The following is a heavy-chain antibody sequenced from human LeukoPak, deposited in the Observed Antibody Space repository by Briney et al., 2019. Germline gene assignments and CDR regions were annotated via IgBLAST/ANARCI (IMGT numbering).Heavy chain of an antibody. CDR3: ANSRGHGSGNL. V-gene: IGHV3-23*01. CDR2: ISGSGGST. CDR1: GFTFSSYG. D-gene: IGHD3-10*01. J-gene: IGHJ5*02. Sequence: GGSLRLSCAASGFTFSSYGMHWVRQAPGKGLEWVSAISGSGGSTYYADSVKGRFTISRDNSKNTLYLQMNSLRAEDTAVYYCANSRGHGSGNLWGQGTLVTVSS.